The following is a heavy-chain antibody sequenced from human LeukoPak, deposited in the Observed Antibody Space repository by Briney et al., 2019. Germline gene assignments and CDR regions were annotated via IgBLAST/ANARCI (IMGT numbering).Heavy chain of an antibody. D-gene: IGHD1-26*01. CDR1: GSMYNYY. V-gene: IGHV4-59*08. CDR3: ARHISSGGTYAHFDY. CDR2: IHYNGIT. J-gene: IGHJ4*02. Sequence: SETLSLTCTVSGSMYNYYWSWIRQPPGKGLEWIGYIHYNGITNYNPSLKTRATMSLDTSKNQVSLNLNSVTAADTAVYYCARHISSGGTYAHFDYWGQGTLVTVSS.